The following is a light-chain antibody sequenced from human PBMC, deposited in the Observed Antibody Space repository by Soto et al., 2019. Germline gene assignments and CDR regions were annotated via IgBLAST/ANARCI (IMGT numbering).Light chain of an antibody. CDR2: SAF. J-gene: IGKJ5*01. V-gene: IGKV1-9*01. Sequence: DIQLTQSPSFLSASVGDTVTITCRASQGISNYLAWYQQKPGKAPKLLIHSAFTLHSGVPSRFSGSGSGTEFTLTISSLKPEDFATYYCQQRSGYPITFGQGTRLEIK. CDR1: QGISNY. CDR3: QQRSGYPIT.